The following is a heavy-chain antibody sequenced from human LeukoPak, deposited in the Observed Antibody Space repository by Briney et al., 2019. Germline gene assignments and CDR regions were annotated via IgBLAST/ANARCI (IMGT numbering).Heavy chain of an antibody. Sequence: GESLKISCKGSGYIFTTYWIGWVRQMPGKGLEWMGIIYPGDSDTRYSPSFRGQVTMSADKSINTAYLQWSSLKASDTAMYFCARRQGCSTSSCPPDSWGQGTLVTVSS. CDR2: IYPGDSDT. D-gene: IGHD2-2*01. J-gene: IGHJ4*02. CDR1: GYIFTTYW. CDR3: ARRQGCSTSSCPPDS. V-gene: IGHV5-51*01.